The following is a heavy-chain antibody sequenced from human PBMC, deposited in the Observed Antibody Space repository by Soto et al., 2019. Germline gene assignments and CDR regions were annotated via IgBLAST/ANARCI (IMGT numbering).Heavy chain of an antibody. CDR3: ARAKDIVATFYYYGMDV. D-gene: IGHD5-12*01. Sequence: EVQLVESGGGLVKPGGSLRLSCAASGFTFSSYSMNWVRQAPGKGLEWVSSISSSSSYIYYADSVKGRFTTSRDNAKNSLYLQMNSLRAEDTAVYYCARAKDIVATFYYYGMDVWGQGTTVTVSS. V-gene: IGHV3-21*01. J-gene: IGHJ6*02. CDR2: ISSSSSYI. CDR1: GFTFSSYS.